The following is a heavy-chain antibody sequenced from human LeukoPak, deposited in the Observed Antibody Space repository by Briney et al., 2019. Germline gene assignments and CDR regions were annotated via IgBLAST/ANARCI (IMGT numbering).Heavy chain of an antibody. V-gene: IGHV4-39*01. D-gene: IGHD3-10*01. CDR2: IYYLGST. CDR1: GGSISNSDYY. CDR3: ARQGVYGSGSYYWFDP. J-gene: IGHJ5*02. Sequence: SETLSLTCTVSGGSISNSDYYWGWIRQPPGKGLEWIGSIYYLGSTYDNPSLKSRVTISVDTSENHFSLKLSSVTAADTAVYYCARQGVYGSGSYYWFDPWGQGTLVTVSS.